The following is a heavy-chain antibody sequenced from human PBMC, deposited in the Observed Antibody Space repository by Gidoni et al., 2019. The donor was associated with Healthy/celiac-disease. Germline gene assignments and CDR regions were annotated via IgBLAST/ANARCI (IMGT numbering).Heavy chain of an antibody. CDR3: ARVRGRWLEGLHGMDV. J-gene: IGHJ6*02. CDR1: GFTFSSYA. Sequence: QVQLVESGGGVVQPGRSLRLSCAASGFTFSSYAMHWVRQAPGKGLEWVAVISYDGSNKYYADSVKGRFTISRDNSKNTLYLQMNSLRAEDTAVYYCARVRGRWLEGLHGMDVWGQGTTVTVSS. CDR2: ISYDGSNK. V-gene: IGHV3-30*04. D-gene: IGHD6-19*01.